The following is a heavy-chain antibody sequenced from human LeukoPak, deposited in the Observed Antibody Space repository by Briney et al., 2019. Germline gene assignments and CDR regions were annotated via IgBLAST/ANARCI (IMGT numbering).Heavy chain of an antibody. V-gene: IGHV4-59*01. CDR2: IYYSGST. CDR1: GGSISSYY. J-gene: IGHJ4*02. D-gene: IGHD3-16*01. Sequence: SETLSLTCTVSGGSISSYYWSWIRQPPGKGLEWIGYIYYSGSTNHNPSLKSRVTISVDTSKNQFSLKLSSVTAADTAVYYCARDGGGQFDYWGQGTLVTVSS. CDR3: ARDGGGQFDY.